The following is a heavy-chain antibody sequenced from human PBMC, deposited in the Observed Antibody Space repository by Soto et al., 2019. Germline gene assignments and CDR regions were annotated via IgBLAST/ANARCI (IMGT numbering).Heavy chain of an antibody. CDR1: GGTLSSYT. CDR3: ATSNDNGLDN. D-gene: IGHD1-1*01. Sequence: QVHLVQSGAAMKTPGSSVKVSCTPSGGTLSSYTIVWVRQAPGEGLEWIGRLIAVLNLPASAQKFQGRVTITADGSTRTVYMELSGLTSEDTAVYYCATSNDNGLDNWGQGTLVTGSS. V-gene: IGHV1-69*02. J-gene: IGHJ4*02. CDR2: LIAVLNLP.